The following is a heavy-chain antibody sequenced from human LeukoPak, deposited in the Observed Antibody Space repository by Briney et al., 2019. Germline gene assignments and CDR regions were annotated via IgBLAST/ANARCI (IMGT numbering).Heavy chain of an antibody. CDR1: GFTFSSYA. V-gene: IGHV3-23*01. J-gene: IGHJ4*02. D-gene: IGHD2-15*01. Sequence: GGSLRLSCAASGFTFSSYAMSWVRQAPGKVLEWVSAISGSGDSTYYADSVKGRFTISRDNSKNTLYLQMNSLRAEDTAVYYCAKAGAVVVVAAKYFDYWGQGTLVTVSS. CDR2: ISGSGDST. CDR3: AKAGAVVVVAAKYFDY.